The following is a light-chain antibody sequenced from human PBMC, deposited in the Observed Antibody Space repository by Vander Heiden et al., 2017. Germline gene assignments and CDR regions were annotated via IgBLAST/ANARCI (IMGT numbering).Light chain of an antibody. Sequence: EIVLMQSPGTLSLSPGERATLSCRASQSISSNYLAWYQQKPGQAPRLLIYGVSSRDTGIPARFSGSGSGTDFTLTINRLEPEDFAVYCCQQYGNLPITFGQGTRLEIK. J-gene: IGKJ5*01. CDR3: QQYGNLPIT. CDR1: QSISSNY. CDR2: GVS. V-gene: IGKV3-20*01.